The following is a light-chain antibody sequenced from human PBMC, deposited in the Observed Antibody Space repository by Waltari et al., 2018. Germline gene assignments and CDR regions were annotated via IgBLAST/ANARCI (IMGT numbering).Light chain of an antibody. Sequence: EIVMTQSPATLSVSPGERATLSCRASQSVTSNLAWYQQKPGQAPRLLIYGASTRATGGPARFSGSGSGTEFTLTISSLQSEDFAVYCCQQYNNWPPLFGQGTKVEIK. CDR2: GAS. V-gene: IGKV3-15*01. CDR1: QSVTSN. CDR3: QQYNNWPPL. J-gene: IGKJ1*01.